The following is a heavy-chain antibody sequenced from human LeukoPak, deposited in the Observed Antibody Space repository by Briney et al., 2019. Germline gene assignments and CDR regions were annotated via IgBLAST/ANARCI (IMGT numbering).Heavy chain of an antibody. CDR1: GGSFSGYY. CDR3: ARAPLTMVREYP. D-gene: IGHD3-10*01. CDR2: INHSGST. V-gene: IGHV4-34*01. J-gene: IGHJ5*02. Sequence: SETLSLTCAVYGGSFSGYYWSWIRQPPGKGLEWIGEINHSGSTNYNPSLKSRVTISVDTSKNQFSLKLSSVTAADTAVYYCARAPLTMVREYPWGRGTLVTVSS.